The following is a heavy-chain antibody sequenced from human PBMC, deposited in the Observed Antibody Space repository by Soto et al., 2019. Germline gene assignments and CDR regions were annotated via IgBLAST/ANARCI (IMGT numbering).Heavy chain of an antibody. CDR1: GLTFSSYA. Sequence: GSLRLSCVASGLTFSSYAMTWVRQAPGKGLEWVSSITGNGGRSSYADSVRGRFTVSRDNSINTMFLQMNSLRAEDTAIYYCSKYPNGDYLGAFDSWGQGTMVTVSS. D-gene: IGHD4-17*01. CDR2: ITGNGGRS. V-gene: IGHV3-23*01. J-gene: IGHJ4*02. CDR3: SKYPNGDYLGAFDS.